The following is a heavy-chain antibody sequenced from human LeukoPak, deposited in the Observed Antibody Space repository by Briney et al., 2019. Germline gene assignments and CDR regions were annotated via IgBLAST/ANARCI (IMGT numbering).Heavy chain of an antibody. CDR3: IRETHVGLHLEY. CDR2: INTDGRVT. J-gene: IGHJ4*02. D-gene: IGHD3-10*02. Sequence: PGGSLRLSCVASGFTFTTYWMHWVRQAPGKGLVWVARINTDGRVTTYADSVKGRFTVSRDNAENTLYLQMNNLRPEDTAVYYCIRETHVGLHLEYWGQGTLATVSA. CDR1: GFTFTTYW. V-gene: IGHV3-74*01.